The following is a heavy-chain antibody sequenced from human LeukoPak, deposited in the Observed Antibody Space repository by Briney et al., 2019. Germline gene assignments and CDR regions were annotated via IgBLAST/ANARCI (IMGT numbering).Heavy chain of an antibody. Sequence: GASVKVSCQASGGTFSNSVVSWVRQAPGQGLEWMGRIIPILRTADYAQTFQDRLTITADKSTDTAYMELSSLRSDDTAVYYCARSGGTSWYASLFYWGQGTLVTVSS. D-gene: IGHD6-13*01. CDR2: IIPILRTA. CDR3: ARSGGTSWYASLFY. V-gene: IGHV1-69*04. CDR1: GGTFSNSV. J-gene: IGHJ4*02.